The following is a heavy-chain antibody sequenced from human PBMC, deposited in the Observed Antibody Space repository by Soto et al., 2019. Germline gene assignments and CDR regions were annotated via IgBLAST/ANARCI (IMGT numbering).Heavy chain of an antibody. CDR3: ATDGHVRGVSEYYFDY. Sequence: ASVKVSCKVSGYTLTELSMHWVRQAPGKGLEWMGGFDPEDGEAIYAQKFQGRVTMTEDTSTDTAYMELSSLRSEDTAVYYCATDGHVRGVSEYYFDYWGQGTLVTVSS. CDR1: GYTLTELS. J-gene: IGHJ4*02. V-gene: IGHV1-24*01. D-gene: IGHD3-10*01. CDR2: FDPEDGEA.